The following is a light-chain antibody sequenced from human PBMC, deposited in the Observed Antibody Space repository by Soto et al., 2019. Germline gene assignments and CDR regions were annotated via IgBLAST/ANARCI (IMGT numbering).Light chain of an antibody. CDR1: HNVNSN. J-gene: IGKJ2*01. CDR3: QQYDNWYT. V-gene: IGKV3-15*01. Sequence: EVVMTQLPATLSLYPGERATLSCRASHNVNSNLAWYHQKLGQPPRLLIYGASTRATDVPARFSGSGSGTDFTLTISSLQSEDSAVYYCQQYDNWYTFGPGTKLEIK. CDR2: GAS.